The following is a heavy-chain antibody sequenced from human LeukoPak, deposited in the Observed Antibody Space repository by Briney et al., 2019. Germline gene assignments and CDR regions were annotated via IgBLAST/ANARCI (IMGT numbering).Heavy chain of an antibody. Sequence: GGSLRLSCAASGFTFSSYSMNWVRQAPGKGLEWVSSISSSSSYIYYADSVKGRFTISRDNAKNSLYLQMNSLRAEDMAVYYCARGDADYSSSTLVDYWGQGTLVTVSS. V-gene: IGHV3-21*01. J-gene: IGHJ4*02. D-gene: IGHD4-17*01. CDR3: ARGDADYSSSTLVDY. CDR1: GFTFSSYS. CDR2: ISSSSSYI.